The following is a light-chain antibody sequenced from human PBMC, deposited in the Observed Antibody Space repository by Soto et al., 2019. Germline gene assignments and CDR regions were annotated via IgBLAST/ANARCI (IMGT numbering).Light chain of an antibody. V-gene: IGLV1-44*01. CDR3: AAWDDSLNGHV. Sequence: VLTQPHSASGTPGQRVTISCSGSSSNIGTSSVHWFQQLPGTAPKLLISTTNQRPSGVPERFSGSKSGTSASLAISGLQFEDEADYYCAAWDDSLNGHVFGTGTKVTVL. J-gene: IGLJ1*01. CDR1: SSNIGTSS. CDR2: TTN.